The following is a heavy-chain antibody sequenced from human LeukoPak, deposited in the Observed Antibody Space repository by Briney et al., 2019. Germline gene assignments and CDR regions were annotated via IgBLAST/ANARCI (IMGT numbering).Heavy chain of an antibody. J-gene: IGHJ3*02. CDR2: VSAYNGDT. D-gene: IGHD3-22*01. CDR3: ATGPKYYYDSSGYYGI. Sequence: ASVTVSCKASVYTFSNYGISWVRQAPGQGLEWMGWVSAYNGDTSYVQKFQRRVTMTTDTSTSTGYMELRSLRSDDTAVYYCATGPKYYYDSSGYYGIWGQGTMVTVSS. V-gene: IGHV1-18*01. CDR1: VYTFSNYG.